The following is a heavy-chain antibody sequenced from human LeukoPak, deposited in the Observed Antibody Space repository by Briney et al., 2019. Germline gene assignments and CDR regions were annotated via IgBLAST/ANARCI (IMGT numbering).Heavy chain of an antibody. Sequence: TSETLSLTCAVYGGSFSGYYWSWIRQPPGKGLEWIGEINHSGSTNYNPSLKSRVTISVDTSKNQFSLKLSSVTAADTAAYYCARFIGLSITLDYWGQGTLVTVSS. CDR1: GGSFSGYY. J-gene: IGHJ4*02. CDR3: ARFIGLSITLDY. CDR2: INHSGST. D-gene: IGHD3-10*01. V-gene: IGHV4-34*01.